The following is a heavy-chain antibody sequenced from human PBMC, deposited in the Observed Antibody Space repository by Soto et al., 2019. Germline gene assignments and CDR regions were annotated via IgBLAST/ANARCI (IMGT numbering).Heavy chain of an antibody. J-gene: IGHJ4*02. D-gene: IGHD1-20*01. CDR1: GYSFSNYW. CDR2: IYPGDSDT. CDR3: ARSRITGSTWTFDY. Sequence: PGESLKISCAGSGYSFSNYWIGWVRQVPGKGLEWMGIIYPGDSDTRYSPSFQGQVTISADKSISTAYLQWRSLEASDSAMYYCARSRITGSTWTFDYWGQETLVTVS. V-gene: IGHV5-51*01.